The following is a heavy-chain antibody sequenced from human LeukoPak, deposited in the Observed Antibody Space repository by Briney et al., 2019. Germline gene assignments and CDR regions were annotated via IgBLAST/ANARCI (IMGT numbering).Heavy chain of an antibody. V-gene: IGHV4-59*08. CDR1: GGSISSYY. Sequence: SGTLSLTCPVSGGSISSYYWSWIRQPPGKGLDWIGDIYYSGSPNYNPSLKGRVTISVDTSKNQLSLKLSAVTAADTAVYYCARLPYSGGWYGGFDYWGQGTLVSVSS. CDR3: ARLPYSGGWYGGFDY. D-gene: IGHD6-19*01. J-gene: IGHJ4*02. CDR2: IYYSGSP.